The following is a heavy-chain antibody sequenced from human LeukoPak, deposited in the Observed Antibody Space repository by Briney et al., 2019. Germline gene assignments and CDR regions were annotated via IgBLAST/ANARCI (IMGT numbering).Heavy chain of an antibody. CDR2: TYYRSKWYN. J-gene: IGHJ4*02. V-gene: IGHV6-1*01. CDR3: ARGGASTMVRGDITPIDY. D-gene: IGHD3-10*01. Sequence: SQTLSLTCAISGDSVSSNSAAWNWLRQSPSRGLEWLGSTYYRSKWYNDYAVSVKSRITINPDTSKNQFSLQLNSVTPEDTAVYYCARGGASTMVRGDITPIDYWGQGTLVTVSS. CDR1: GDSVSSNSAA.